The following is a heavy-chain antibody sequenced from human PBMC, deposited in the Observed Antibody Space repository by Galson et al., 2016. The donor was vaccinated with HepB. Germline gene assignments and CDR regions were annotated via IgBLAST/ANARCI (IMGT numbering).Heavy chain of an antibody. V-gene: IGHV3-53*01. D-gene: IGHD2-2*01. J-gene: IGHJ4*02. CDR2: IYSGGGT. CDR3: ARALLGQSCSSTSCVTGGLDY. CDR1: GFTVSGNY. Sequence: SLRLSCAASGFTVSGNYLTWVRQAPGRAPECVSIIYSGGGTYYADSVKGRFTISRDSSKNTMYLQMNSLRVEDTAVYYCARALLGQSCSSTSCVTGGLDYWVPGTLVTFSS.